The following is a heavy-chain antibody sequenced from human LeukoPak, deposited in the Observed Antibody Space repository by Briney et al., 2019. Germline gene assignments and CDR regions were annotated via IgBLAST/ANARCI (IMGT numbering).Heavy chain of an antibody. Sequence: SETLSLTCTVPGGSISSYYWSWIRQPAGKGLEWIGRIYTSGSTNFNPSLKSRVTMSVDTSKNQFSLKLASVTAADTAVYYSARDDRGRDGYHHADWGPGTLVTVSS. V-gene: IGHV4-4*07. CDR2: IYTSGST. CDR1: GGSISSYY. D-gene: IGHD5-24*01. CDR3: ARDDRGRDGYHHAD. J-gene: IGHJ4*02.